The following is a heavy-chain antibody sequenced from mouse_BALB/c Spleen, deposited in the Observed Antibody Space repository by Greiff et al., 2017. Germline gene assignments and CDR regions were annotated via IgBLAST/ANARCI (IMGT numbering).Heavy chain of an antibody. J-gene: IGHJ4*01. Sequence: EVKLQESGGGLVKPGGSLKLSCAASGFTFSSYAMSWVRQSPEKRLEWVAEISSGGSYTYYPDTVTGRFTISRDNAKNTLYLEMSSLRSEDTAMYYCARDRNAMDYWGQGTSVTVSS. CDR3: ARDRNAMDY. CDR2: ISSGGSYT. V-gene: IGHV5-9-4*01. CDR1: GFTFSSYA.